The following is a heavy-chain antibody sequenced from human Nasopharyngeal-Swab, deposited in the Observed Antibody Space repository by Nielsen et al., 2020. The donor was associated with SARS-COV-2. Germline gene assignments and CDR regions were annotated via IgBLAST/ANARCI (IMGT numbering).Heavy chain of an antibody. CDR2: ISRDGGIT. Sequence: GESLKISCAASGFTFDDYAMHWVRQGPGKGLEWVSLISRDGGITYYADSVKGRFTISRDNSKNSLYLQMNSLRTEDTALYYCAKDGDGYNSDAFDIWGKGTMVIVSS. D-gene: IGHD5-24*01. V-gene: IGHV3-43*02. CDR3: AKDGDGYNSDAFDI. CDR1: GFTFDDYA. J-gene: IGHJ3*02.